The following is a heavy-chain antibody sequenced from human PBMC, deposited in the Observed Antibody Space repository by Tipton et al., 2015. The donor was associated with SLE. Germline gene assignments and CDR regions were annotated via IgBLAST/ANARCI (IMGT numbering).Heavy chain of an antibody. Sequence: TLSLTCTVSGGSISSKTYYWGWIRQPPGKGLEWIGSMYYSGNTYYNPSFKSRVTISVDTSKNQFSLRLTSVTAADTAVYYCARGRVWNARRWFDPWGQGTLVTVSS. J-gene: IGHJ5*02. D-gene: IGHD1-1*01. CDR2: MYYSGNT. CDR1: GGSISSKTYY. CDR3: ARGRVWNARRWFDP. V-gene: IGHV4-39*01.